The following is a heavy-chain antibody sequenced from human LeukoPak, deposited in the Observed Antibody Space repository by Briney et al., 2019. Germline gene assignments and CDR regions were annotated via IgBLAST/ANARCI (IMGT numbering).Heavy chain of an antibody. D-gene: IGHD3-10*01. CDR3: AKATMVRGVY. CDR2: ILSDGSKE. CDR1: GFTFSSYG. J-gene: IGHJ4*02. V-gene: IGHV3-33*06. Sequence: GGSLRLSCAASGFTFSSYGMHWVRQAPGKGLEWVAVILSDGSKEFYTDSVKGRFTISRDNSKNTLYLQMNSLRAEDTAVYYCAKATMVRGVYWGQGTLVTVSS.